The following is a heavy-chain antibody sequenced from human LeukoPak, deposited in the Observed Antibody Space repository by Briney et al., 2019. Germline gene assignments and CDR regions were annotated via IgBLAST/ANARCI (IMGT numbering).Heavy chain of an antibody. CDR3: ARLTSGWLFDY. Sequence: SETLSLTCAVYGGSFSGYCWSWIRQPPGKGLEWIGEINHSGSTNYNPSLKSRVTISVDTSKNQFSLKLSSVIAADTAVYYCARLTSGWLFDYWGQGTLVTVSS. J-gene: IGHJ4*02. CDR1: GGSFSGYC. D-gene: IGHD6-19*01. CDR2: INHSGST. V-gene: IGHV4-34*01.